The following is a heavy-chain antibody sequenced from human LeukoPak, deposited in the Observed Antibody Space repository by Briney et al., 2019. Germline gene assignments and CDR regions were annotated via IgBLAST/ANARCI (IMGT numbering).Heavy chain of an antibody. V-gene: IGHV3-7*03. Sequence: PGGSLRLSCAASGFTFSSYGMHWVRQAPGKGLEWVADIKQDGSDKYYVGSVKGRFTISRDNAKNSLYLQMNSLRAEDTAVYYCARDSRIQYGSGSYWGFDYWGQGILVTVSS. CDR2: IKQDGSDK. CDR1: GFTFSSYG. CDR3: ARDSRIQYGSGSYWGFDY. J-gene: IGHJ4*02. D-gene: IGHD3-10*01.